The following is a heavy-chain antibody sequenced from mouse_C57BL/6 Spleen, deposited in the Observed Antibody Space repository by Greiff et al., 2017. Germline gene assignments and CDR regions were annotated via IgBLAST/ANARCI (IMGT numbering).Heavy chain of an antibody. J-gene: IGHJ4*01. CDR3: ARLPWSLYAMDY. D-gene: IGHD5-1*01. CDR1: GYTFTSYW. Sequence: QVQLQQPGAELVRPGSSVKLSCKASGYTFTSYWMHWVKQRPIQGLEWIGNIDPSDSETHYNQKFKDKATLTVDKSSSTAYMQLSSLTSEDAAVYYCARLPWSLYAMDYWGQGTSVTVSS. V-gene: IGHV1-52*01. CDR2: IDPSDSET.